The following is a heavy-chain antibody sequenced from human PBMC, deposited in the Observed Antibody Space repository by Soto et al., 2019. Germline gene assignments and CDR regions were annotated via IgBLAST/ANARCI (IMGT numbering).Heavy chain of an antibody. Sequence: PGESLKISCKASGYSLTSNWIAWVRQMPGKGLEWMGVIYSGDSQTKYSPSFQGQVTISADKSINTAYLQWSSLKASDTAMYYCARHYHGFDYWGQGTLVTVSS. J-gene: IGHJ4*02. D-gene: IGHD2-2*01. V-gene: IGHV5-51*01. CDR2: IYSGDSQT. CDR1: GYSLTSNW. CDR3: ARHYHGFDY.